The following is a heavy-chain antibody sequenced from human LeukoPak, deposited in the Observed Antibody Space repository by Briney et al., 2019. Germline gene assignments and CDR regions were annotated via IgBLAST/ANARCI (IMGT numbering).Heavy chain of an antibody. CDR3: ARDSSSGVYYFDY. Sequence: GASVKVSCKASGYTFTSYDISWVRQATGQGLEWMGWMNPNSGNTGYAQKFQGRVTMTRNTSIRTAYMELSSLRSEDTAVYYCARDSSSGVYYFDYWGQGTLVTVSS. V-gene: IGHV1-8*01. CDR2: MNPNSGNT. D-gene: IGHD6-6*01. J-gene: IGHJ4*02. CDR1: GYTFTSYD.